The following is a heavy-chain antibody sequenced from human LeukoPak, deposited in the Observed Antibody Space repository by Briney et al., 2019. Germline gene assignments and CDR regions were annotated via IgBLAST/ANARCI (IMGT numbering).Heavy chain of an antibody. CDR3: ALGRHFYYDNSALRV. J-gene: IGHJ4*02. D-gene: IGHD3-22*01. CDR2: ISPNTGGT. Sequence: ASVKVSCKASGYTFTDYYMHWVRQAPGQGLEWMGWISPNTGGTDYAQNFQGRVTMTRDTSISTAYMELSRLRSDDTAVYYCALGRHFYYDNSALRVWGQGTLVTVSS. CDR1: GYTFTDYY. V-gene: IGHV1-2*02.